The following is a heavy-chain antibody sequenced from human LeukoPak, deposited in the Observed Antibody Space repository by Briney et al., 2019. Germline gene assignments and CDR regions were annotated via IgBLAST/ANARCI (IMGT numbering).Heavy chain of an antibody. CDR2: INHSGST. CDR3: ARGREPY. D-gene: IGHD1-14*01. J-gene: IGHJ4*02. CDR1: GGSFSGYY. Sequence: PSETLSLTCAVYGGSFSGYYWTWIRQPPGRGLEWIGEINHSGSTNYNPSLKSRVTISVDTSKSQFSLKLNSVTAADTAMYYCARGREPYWRKGTLVTVSS. V-gene: IGHV4-34*01.